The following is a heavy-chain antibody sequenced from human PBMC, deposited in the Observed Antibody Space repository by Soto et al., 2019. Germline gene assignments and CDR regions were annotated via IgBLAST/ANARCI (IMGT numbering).Heavy chain of an antibody. CDR2: ISYSGST. Sequence: PSETLSLTCTVSGGSIISDYWSWIRQPPGKGLEWIGYISYSGSTNYNPSLKSLVTISVDTSKKHFSLKLFSVTAADTAVYYCARVLTGSSFFDYWGQGTLVTVSS. V-gene: IGHV4-59*01. CDR1: GGSIISDY. D-gene: IGHD7-27*01. CDR3: ARVLTGSSFFDY. J-gene: IGHJ4*02.